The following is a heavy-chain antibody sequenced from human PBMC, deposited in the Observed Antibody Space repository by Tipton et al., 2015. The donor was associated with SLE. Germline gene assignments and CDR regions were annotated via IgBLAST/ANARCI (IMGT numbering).Heavy chain of an antibody. CDR1: GGSFSSGDYY. CDR3: ARPKSITMVRGLTTGPFDI. CDR2: IYYSGST. V-gene: IGHV4-30-4*01. J-gene: IGHJ3*02. D-gene: IGHD3-10*01. Sequence: TLSLTCTVSGGSFSSGDYYWNWIRQPPGKGLEWIGFIYYSGSTYYNPSLKSRVSISVDTSKNQFSLKLSSVAAADTAVYYCARPKSITMVRGLTTGPFDIWGQGTMVTVSS.